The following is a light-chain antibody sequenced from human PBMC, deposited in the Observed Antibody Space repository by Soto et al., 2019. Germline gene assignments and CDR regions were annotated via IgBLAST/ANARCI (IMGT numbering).Light chain of an antibody. CDR1: RDIRKY. V-gene: IGKV1-33*01. J-gene: IGKJ4*01. CDR2: DAS. Sequence: DIQMTQSPSSLSASVGDRVTITCQASRDIRKYLNWYQQKPGKAPKLLIYDASNLETGVTSRFIGSGSGTDFTFTISSLQSEDIATYYCQQYHTLVSFGGGTKVEIK. CDR3: QQYHTLVS.